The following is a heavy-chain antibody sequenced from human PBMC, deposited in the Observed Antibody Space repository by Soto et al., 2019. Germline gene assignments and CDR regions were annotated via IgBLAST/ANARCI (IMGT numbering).Heavy chain of an antibody. CDR3: ARDGYNHDAFDI. CDR2: IYYSGST. J-gene: IGHJ3*02. V-gene: IGHV4-39*02. CDR1: GGSISSSSYY. D-gene: IGHD5-12*01. Sequence: QLQLQESGPGLVKPSETLSLTCTVSGGSISSSSYYWGWIPQPPGKGLEWIGSIYYSGSTYYNPSLKSRVTISVDTSKNQFSLKLSSVTAADTAVYYCARDGYNHDAFDIWGQGTMVTVSS.